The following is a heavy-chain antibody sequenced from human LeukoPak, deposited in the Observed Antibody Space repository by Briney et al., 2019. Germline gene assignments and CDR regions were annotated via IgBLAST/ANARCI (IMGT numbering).Heavy chain of an antibody. CDR1: GDSIINYY. Sequence: SETLSLTCTDSGDSIINYYWRWIRQPAGKGLEWIGRINTSGSTNYNPSLKSRVTMSVDTSRDQFSLKLSSVTAADTAVYYCAGDSYYDSANLFYWGQGALVTVSS. D-gene: IGHD3-22*01. V-gene: IGHV4-4*07. J-gene: IGHJ4*02. CDR2: INTSGST. CDR3: AGDSYYDSANLFY.